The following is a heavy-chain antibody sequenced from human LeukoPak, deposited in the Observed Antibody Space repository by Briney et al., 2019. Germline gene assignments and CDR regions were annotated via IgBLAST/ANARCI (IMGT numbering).Heavy chain of an antibody. D-gene: IGHD4-23*01. CDR2: VNPNNGGT. J-gene: IGHJ4*02. V-gene: IGHV1-2*02. CDR1: GYTFTGYY. Sequence: ASVKVSCKSSGYTFTGYYIHGVRQAPGQGLDWMGWVNPNNGGTNSAKKFQGRVTMTRDTSLSTAYMEVSSLRSDDTAVYYCARELGGDYGGNSGDDYWGQGTLVTVSS. CDR3: ARELGGDYGGNSGDDY.